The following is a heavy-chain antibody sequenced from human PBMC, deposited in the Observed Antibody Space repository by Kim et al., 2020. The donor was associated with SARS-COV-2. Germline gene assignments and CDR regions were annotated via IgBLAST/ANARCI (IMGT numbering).Heavy chain of an antibody. V-gene: IGHV3-7*01. CDR2: IDQNGSKK. D-gene: IGHD6-13*01. J-gene: IGHJ6*02. CDR1: GFSFSRYW. Sequence: GGSLRLSCAASGFSFSRYWMSWVRQAPGKGLEWVANIDQNGSKKFYLDSVKGRFTISRDNAKNSVYLQISSLRAEDRAVYYCAKEQSTTWSEGAYHYGMDVWGQGTTVTVSS. CDR3: AKEQSTTWSEGAYHYGMDV.